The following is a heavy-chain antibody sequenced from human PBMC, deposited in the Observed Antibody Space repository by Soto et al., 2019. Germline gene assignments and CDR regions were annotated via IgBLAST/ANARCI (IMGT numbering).Heavy chain of an antibody. CDR2: IYYSGST. CDR1: GGSISSNDYY. Sequence: SETLSLTCTVSGGSISSNDYYWGWIRQPPGKGLEWIGSIYYSGSTYYNPSLKSRDTISVDTSKNQFSLKLSSVTAADTAVYYCASSYYDSSVYYYPPYYFDYWGQGTLVTVSS. V-gene: IGHV4-39*01. D-gene: IGHD3-22*01. CDR3: ASSYYDSSVYYYPPYYFDY. J-gene: IGHJ4*02.